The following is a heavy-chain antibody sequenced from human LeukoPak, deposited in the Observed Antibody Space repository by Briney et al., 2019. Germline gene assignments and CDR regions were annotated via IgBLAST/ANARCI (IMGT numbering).Heavy chain of an antibody. CDR1: GYTFTSYA. CDR3: ARKYYDILTGYSHLDY. V-gene: IGHV1-3*01. J-gene: IGHJ4*02. D-gene: IGHD3-9*01. CDR2: INAGNGNT. Sequence: GASVKVSCKASGYTFTSYAMHWVRQAPGQRLEWMGWINAGNGNTKYSQKFQGRVIITRDTSASTAYMELSSLRSEDTAVYYCARKYYDILTGYSHLDYWGQGTLVTVSS.